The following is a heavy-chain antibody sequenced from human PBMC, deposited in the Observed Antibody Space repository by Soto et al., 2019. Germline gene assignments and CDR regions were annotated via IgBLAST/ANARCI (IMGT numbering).Heavy chain of an antibody. CDR2: IYYSGST. D-gene: IGHD3-10*01. CDR3: ARDRRHYYGSGSYYSGFDY. J-gene: IGHJ4*02. CDR1: GGSISSYY. V-gene: IGHV4-59*01. Sequence: SETLSLTCTVSGGSISSYYWSWIRQPPGKGLEWIGYIYYSGSTNYNPSLKSRVTISVDTSKNQFSLKLSSVTAADTAVYYCARDRRHYYGSGSYYSGFDYWGQGTLVTVSS.